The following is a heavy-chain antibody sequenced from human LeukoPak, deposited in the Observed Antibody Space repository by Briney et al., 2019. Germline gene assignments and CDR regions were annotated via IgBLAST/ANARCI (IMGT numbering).Heavy chain of an antibody. Sequence: GASVKVSCKASGYTFTSYYMHWVRQAPGQGLEWMGGIVPIFGTANYAQKFQGRVTITADESTSTAYMELSSLRSEDTAVYYCARDLSGYDSRSFDYWGQGTLVTVSS. CDR1: GYTFTSYY. D-gene: IGHD5-12*01. CDR3: ARDLSGYDSRSFDY. V-gene: IGHV1-69*13. CDR2: IVPIFGTA. J-gene: IGHJ4*02.